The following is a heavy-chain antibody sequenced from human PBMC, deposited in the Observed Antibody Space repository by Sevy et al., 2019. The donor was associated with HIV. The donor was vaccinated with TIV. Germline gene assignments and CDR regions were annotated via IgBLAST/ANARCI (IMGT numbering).Heavy chain of an antibody. V-gene: IGHV3-23*01. CDR1: GFTFSKYS. CDR2: LSFGCGEI. J-gene: IGHJ4*02. CDR3: AREACTNHHDY. D-gene: IGHD2-8*01. Sequence: GGSLRLSCAASGFTFSKYSMSWVRQPPGKGLEWVSTLSFGCGEINYADSVKGRFTISRDNSKSSVYLQMNNLRPEDTAVYYCAREACTNHHDYWGQGTLVTVSS.